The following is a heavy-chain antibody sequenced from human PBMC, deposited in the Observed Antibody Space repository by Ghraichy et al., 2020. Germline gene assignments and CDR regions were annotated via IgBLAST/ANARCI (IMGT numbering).Heavy chain of an antibody. V-gene: IGHV3-53*01. CDR1: GFTVSSNY. CDR3: ARDQGRYGAEDY. D-gene: IGHD4-17*01. Sequence: GGSLRLSCEASGFTVSSNYMSWVRQAPGKGLEWVSVIYSGGSTYYADSVKGRFTISRDNSKNTLYLQMNSLRAEDTAVYYCARDQGRYGAEDYWGQGTLVTVSS. CDR2: IYSGGST. J-gene: IGHJ4*02.